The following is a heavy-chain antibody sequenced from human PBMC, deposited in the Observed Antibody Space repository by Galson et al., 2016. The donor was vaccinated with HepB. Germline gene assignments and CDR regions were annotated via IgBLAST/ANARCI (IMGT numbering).Heavy chain of an antibody. CDR3: AKGFGATYYDILTGYDG. CDR1: GFALGGYA. D-gene: IGHD3-9*01. Sequence: SLRLSCAASGFALGGYAMSWVRQAPGKGLEWVSGISGSGGSTYYADSVKGRFSISRDNLKNTVDLQMNSLRAEDTAVYYCAKGFGATYYDILTGYDGWGQGTLVTVSS. J-gene: IGHJ4*02. CDR2: ISGSGGST. V-gene: IGHV3-23*01.